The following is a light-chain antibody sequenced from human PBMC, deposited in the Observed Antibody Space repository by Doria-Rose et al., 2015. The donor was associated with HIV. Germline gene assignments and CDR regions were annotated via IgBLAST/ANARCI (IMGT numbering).Light chain of an antibody. V-gene: IGKV3-20*01. CDR1: QSFSSTY. CDR3: HQYGTSWT. CDR2: DGS. Sequence: DIVMTQSSGTLSLSPGERATLSCRASQSFSSTYLARYQQKPGQAPSLPICDGSTRATGIPDRFSASGSGTDFTLTVNRLEPEDFALYYCHQYGTSWTFGQGTKVEI. J-gene: IGKJ1*01.